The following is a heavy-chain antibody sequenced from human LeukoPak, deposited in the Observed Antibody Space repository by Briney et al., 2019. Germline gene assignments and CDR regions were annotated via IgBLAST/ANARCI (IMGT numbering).Heavy chain of an antibody. D-gene: IGHD6-13*01. Sequence: SVKVSCKASGGTFSTYAISWVRQAPGQGLEWMGGIIPIFGTPNYAQNFQGRVTITADTSTNTAYMELSSLRSGDTAVYYCARGDTLYGSSAHAGYWGQGTLVTVSS. V-gene: IGHV1-69*06. J-gene: IGHJ4*02. CDR3: ARGDTLYGSSAHAGY. CDR1: GGTFSTYA. CDR2: IIPIFGTP.